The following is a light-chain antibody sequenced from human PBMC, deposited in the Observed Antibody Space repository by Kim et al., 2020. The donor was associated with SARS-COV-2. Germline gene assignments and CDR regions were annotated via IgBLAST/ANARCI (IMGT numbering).Light chain of an antibody. CDR2: GKN. CDR3: NSRDSSGNHVV. CDR1: SLRSYY. V-gene: IGLV3-19*01. J-gene: IGLJ2*01. Sequence: SSELTQDPAVSVALGQTVRFTCQGDSLRSYYASWYQQKPGQAPVLVIYGKNNRPSGIPDRFSGSSSGNTASLTITGAQAEDEADYYCNSRDSSGNHVVFGGWTKLTVL.